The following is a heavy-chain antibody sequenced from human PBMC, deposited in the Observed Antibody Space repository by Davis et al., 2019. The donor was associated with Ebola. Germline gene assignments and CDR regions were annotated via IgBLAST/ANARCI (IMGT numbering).Heavy chain of an antibody. CDR1: GGSISSYY. D-gene: IGHD6-13*01. CDR2: IYYSGST. V-gene: IGHV4-59*01. CDR3: ARAYGGIAAAGPVDY. Sequence: PSETLSLTCTVSGGSISSYYWSWIRQPPGKGLEWIGYIYYSGSTNYNPSLKSRVTISVDTSKNQFSLKLSSVTAADTAVYYCARAYGGIAAAGPVDYWGQGTLVTVSS. J-gene: IGHJ4*02.